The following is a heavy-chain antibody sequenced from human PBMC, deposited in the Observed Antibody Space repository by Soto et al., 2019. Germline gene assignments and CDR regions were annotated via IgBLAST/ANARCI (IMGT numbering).Heavy chain of an antibody. J-gene: IGHJ3*01. CDR2: SRNRANSHTT. CDR1: GFTLSDHY. V-gene: IGHV3-72*01. D-gene: IGHD1-26*01. Sequence: VQLVESGGGLVQPGGSLRLSCAASGFTLSDHYVDWVRQAPGKGLEWVGRSRNRANSHTTEYAASVKGRFILSRDDSKNSMYLQMNSLKSEDTAVYYCASHIWGWDLLQAFELWGQGTMVTVSS. CDR3: ASHIWGWDLLQAFEL.